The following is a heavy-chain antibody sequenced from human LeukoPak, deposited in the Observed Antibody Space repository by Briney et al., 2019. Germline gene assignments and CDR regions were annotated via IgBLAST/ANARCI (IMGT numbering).Heavy chain of an antibody. CDR3: ARDIEFSDYYGMDV. CDR1: GGTFSSYA. D-gene: IGHD3-16*02. V-gene: IGHV1-18*01. Sequence: ASVKVSCKASGGTFSSYAISWVRQAPGQGLEWMGWISAYNGNTNYAQKLQGRVTMTTDTSTSTAYMELRSLRSDDTAVYYCARDIEFSDYYGMDVWGQGTTVTVSS. J-gene: IGHJ6*02. CDR2: ISAYNGNT.